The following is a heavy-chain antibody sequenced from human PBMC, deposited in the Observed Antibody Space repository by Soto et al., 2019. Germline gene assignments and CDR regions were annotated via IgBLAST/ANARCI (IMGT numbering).Heavy chain of an antibody. Sequence: QVQLQESGPGLVKPSQTLSLTCTVSGGSISSGGYYWSWIRQHPGKGLEWIGYIYYSGSTYYNPSLKSRVTISVDTSKNQFSLKLGSVTAADTAVYYCARDVRRYSYNYMDVWGTGTTVTVSS. CDR1: GGSISSGGYY. CDR2: IYYSGST. V-gene: IGHV4-31*03. D-gene: IGHD5-18*01. CDR3: ARDVRRYSYNYMDV. J-gene: IGHJ6*03.